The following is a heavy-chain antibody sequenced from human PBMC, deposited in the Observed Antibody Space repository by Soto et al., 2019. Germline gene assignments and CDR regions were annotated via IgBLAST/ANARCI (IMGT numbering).Heavy chain of an antibody. J-gene: IGHJ3*02. CDR3: ARVTSYTFDI. CDR2: TRNKANSYTT. CDR1: GFACSSYS. V-gene: IGHV3-72*01. D-gene: IGHD3-10*01. Sequence: QPGGALRLSCAASGFACSSYSMNWVRQAPGKGLEWVGRTRNKANSYTTEYAASVKGRFTISRDDSNNSLYLQMNSLKTEDTAVDYCARVTSYTFDIWGQGTMVTVSS.